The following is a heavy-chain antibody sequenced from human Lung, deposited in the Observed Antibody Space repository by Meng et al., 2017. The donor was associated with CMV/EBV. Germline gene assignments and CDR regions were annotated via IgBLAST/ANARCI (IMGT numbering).Heavy chain of an antibody. CDR3: ARDQGSYEQLAPDYYYGMDV. CDR1: GFTFGFYS. CDR2: ITSASRYI. Sequence: GESLKISCAASGFTFGFYSLNWVRQAPGKGLEWVASITSASRYIFYADSVRGRFTVSRDNAKNSIYLQMNSLRAEDTAVYYCARDQGSYEQLAPDYYYGMDVWGRGNTVTVSS. J-gene: IGHJ6*02. V-gene: IGHV3-21*01. D-gene: IGHD1-1*01.